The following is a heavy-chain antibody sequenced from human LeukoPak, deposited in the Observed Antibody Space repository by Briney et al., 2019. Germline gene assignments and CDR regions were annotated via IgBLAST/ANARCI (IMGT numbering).Heavy chain of an antibody. J-gene: IGHJ5*02. CDR1: GGSFSGYY. Sequence: PSETLSLTCAVYGGSFSGYYWSWIRQPPGKGLEWIGEINHSGSTNYNPSLKSRVTISLDTSKNQFSLRLNSVTAADTAVYYCARVKGSNWFDPWGQGTLVTVSS. D-gene: IGHD6-6*01. CDR2: INHSGST. CDR3: ARVKGSNWFDP. V-gene: IGHV4-34*01.